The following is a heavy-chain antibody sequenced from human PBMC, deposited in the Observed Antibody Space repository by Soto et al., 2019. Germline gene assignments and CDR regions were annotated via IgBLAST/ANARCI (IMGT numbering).Heavy chain of an antibody. CDR1: GGTFSSYT. J-gene: IGHJ4*02. CDR2: IIPILGIA. D-gene: IGHD1-1*01. V-gene: IGHV1-69*08. CDR3: ARDDTEMATTGHDN. Sequence: QVQLVQSGAEVKKPGSSVKVSCKASGGTFSSYTISWVRQAPGQGLEWMGRIIPILGIANYAQKFQGRVTITADKSTSTAYMELSSLRSEDTAVYYCARDDTEMATTGHDNWGQGTLVTVSS.